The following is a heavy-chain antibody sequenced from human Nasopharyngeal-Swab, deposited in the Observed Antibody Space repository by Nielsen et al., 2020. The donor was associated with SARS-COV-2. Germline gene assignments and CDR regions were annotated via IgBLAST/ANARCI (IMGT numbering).Heavy chain of an antibody. CDR3: ARGRCYDILTGYYYFDY. Sequence: GSLRLSCAVYGGSFSGYYWSWIRQPPGKGLEWIGEINHSGSTNYNPSLKSRVTISVDTSKNQFSLKLSSVTAADTAVYYCARGRCYDILTGYYYFDYWGQGTLVTVSS. J-gene: IGHJ4*02. CDR1: GGSFSGYY. CDR2: INHSGST. V-gene: IGHV4-34*01. D-gene: IGHD3-9*01.